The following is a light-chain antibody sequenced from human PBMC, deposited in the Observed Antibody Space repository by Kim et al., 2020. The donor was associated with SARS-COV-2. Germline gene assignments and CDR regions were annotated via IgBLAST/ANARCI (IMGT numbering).Light chain of an antibody. CDR3: QQYGGSLAWT. CDR1: QSVSSTY. J-gene: IGKJ1*01. CDR2: GAS. V-gene: IGKV3-20*01. Sequence: EIVLTQSPGTLSLSPGERATLSCRASQSVSSTYLVWYQQRPGQPPRLLISGASSRATGIPDRFSGSGSGTDFTLTISRLEPEDFAVYYCQQYGGSLAWTFGQGTKVDIK.